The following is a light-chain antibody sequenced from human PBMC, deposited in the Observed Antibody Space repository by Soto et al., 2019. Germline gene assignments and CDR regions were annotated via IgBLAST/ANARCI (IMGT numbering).Light chain of an antibody. V-gene: IGKV1-39*01. CDR1: QSISTY. CDR2: EAS. CDR3: KQGDGTPWT. Sequence: DIQMTQSPSSLSASVGDRVTVTCRASQSISTYLKWYQQKPGKAPKLLIYEASSLQSGVPSRFSGSGSGTDFTPTSSSLQPQDVATYYCKQGDGTPWTFGQGTMVASK. J-gene: IGKJ1*01.